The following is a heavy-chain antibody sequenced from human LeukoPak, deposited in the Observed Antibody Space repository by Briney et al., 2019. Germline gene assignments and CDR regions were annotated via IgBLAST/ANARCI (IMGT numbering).Heavy chain of an antibody. CDR1: GFSFSSYA. CDR2: ISGSGGST. J-gene: IGHJ4*02. V-gene: IGHV3-23*01. Sequence: GGSLRLSCATSGFSFSSYAMSWVRQAPGKGLGWGSAISGSGGSTYYADSVKGRFTISRNNSKNTLYLQMNSLRAEDTAVYYCAKRSGGNSGAYYFNYWGQGTLVTVSS. D-gene: IGHD4-23*01. CDR3: AKRSGGNSGAYYFNY.